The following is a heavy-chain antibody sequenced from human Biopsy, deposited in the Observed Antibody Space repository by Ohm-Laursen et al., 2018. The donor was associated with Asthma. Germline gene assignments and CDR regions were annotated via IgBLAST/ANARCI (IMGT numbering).Heavy chain of an antibody. V-gene: IGHV1-69*13. CDR2: INSVFGTT. J-gene: IGHJ4*02. CDR3: ARKAGSCISRTCYSLDF. D-gene: IGHD2-2*01. CDR1: GGTFNTYV. Sequence: ASVKVSCTSLGGTFNTYVIGWVRQAPGQGLEGMGGINSVFGTTTYPQKFQDRVTITADDSTSTVYMELSSLRSEDTAVYYCARKAGSCISRTCYSLDFWGQGTLVTVSS.